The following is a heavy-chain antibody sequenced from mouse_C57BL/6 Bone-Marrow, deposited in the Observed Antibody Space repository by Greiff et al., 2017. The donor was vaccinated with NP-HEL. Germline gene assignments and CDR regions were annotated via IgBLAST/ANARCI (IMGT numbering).Heavy chain of an antibody. CDR1: GYTFTSYW. D-gene: IGHD1-1*01. CDR3: ARSTTVVVDY. Sequence: VQLQQPGAELVKPGASVKMSCKASGYTFTSYWITWVKQRPGQGLEWIGDIYPGSGSTNYNAKFKSKAALTVDTSSSTAYMQLSSLTSEDSAVYYCARSTTVVVDYWGQGTTLTVSS. V-gene: IGHV1-55*01. J-gene: IGHJ2*01. CDR2: IYPGSGST.